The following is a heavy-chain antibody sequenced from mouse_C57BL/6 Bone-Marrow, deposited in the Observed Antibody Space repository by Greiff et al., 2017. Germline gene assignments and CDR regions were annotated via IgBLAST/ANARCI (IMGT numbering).Heavy chain of an antibody. J-gene: IGHJ4*01. D-gene: IGHD1-1*01. CDR3: TRQDGSSYGNAMDY. CDR1: GYTFTDYE. Sequence: QVQLQQSGAELVRPGASVTLSCKASGYTFTDYEMHWVKQTPVHGLEWIGAIDPETGGTAYNQKFQGKAILTADKSSSTAYMELRSLTSEDSAVYYGTRQDGSSYGNAMDYWGQGTSVTVSS. CDR2: IDPETGGT. V-gene: IGHV1-15*01.